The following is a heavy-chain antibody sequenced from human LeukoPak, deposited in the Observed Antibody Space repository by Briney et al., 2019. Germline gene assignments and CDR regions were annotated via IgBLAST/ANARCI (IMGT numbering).Heavy chain of an antibody. J-gene: IGHJ4*02. D-gene: IGHD2-15*01. Sequence: GGSLRLSCAASGFSVSSNYMNCVRQAPRKGLEWVSVIYSGGSTYYADSVKGRFTISRDNSKNTLYLQMNSLRDEDTAVYYCAGDRGFCTGGSCYPRRFDYWGEGTLVTVSS. CDR3: AGDRGFCTGGSCYPRRFDY. V-gene: IGHV3-53*01. CDR2: IYSGGST. CDR1: GFSVSSNY.